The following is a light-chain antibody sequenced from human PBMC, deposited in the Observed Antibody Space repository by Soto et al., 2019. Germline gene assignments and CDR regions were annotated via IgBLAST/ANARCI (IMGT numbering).Light chain of an antibody. J-gene: IGKJ4*01. CDR1: QDINIY. CDR3: QSVA. Sequence: DIQMTQSPSSLSASVGDRVTITCQANQDINIYVNWYLYKPGKAPKLLIYDASKLQTGGPSRFSGSGSGTDFSLTISSLQPEDIVTYYFQSVAFGGGTKVE. V-gene: IGKV1-33*01. CDR2: DAS.